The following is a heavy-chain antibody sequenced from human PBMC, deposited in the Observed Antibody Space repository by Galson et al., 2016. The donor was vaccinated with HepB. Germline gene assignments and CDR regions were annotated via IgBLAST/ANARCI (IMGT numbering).Heavy chain of an antibody. CDR2: INAGTGNT. V-gene: IGHV1-3*01. D-gene: IGHD3-16*01. CDR3: ARDRNYADY. Sequence: SVKVSCKASGYTFTNYAIHWVRQAPGQRPEWMGWINAGTGNTKYAQTFQDRVTITRDTSATTAYMELSSLRSEDTAVYFCARDRNYADYWGQGTLVTVSS. CDR1: GYTFTNYA. J-gene: IGHJ4*02.